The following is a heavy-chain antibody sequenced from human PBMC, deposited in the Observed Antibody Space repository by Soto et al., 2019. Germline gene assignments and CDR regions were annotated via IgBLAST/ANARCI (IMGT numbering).Heavy chain of an antibody. J-gene: IGHJ4*02. CDR1: GFPFSAFY. CDR3: ATDRGAVTGQCFDH. CDR2: ISSSGISA. D-gene: IGHD6-19*01. V-gene: IGHV3-11*05. Sequence: QVQLEESGGGLVKPGGSLRLSCAASGFPFSAFYMSWVRQAPGKGLEYMSYISSSGISANYADSVKGRFTISRDNSQNSLYLQMNSLRTEDPAVYYFATDRGAVTGQCFDHWGQGALVTVSS.